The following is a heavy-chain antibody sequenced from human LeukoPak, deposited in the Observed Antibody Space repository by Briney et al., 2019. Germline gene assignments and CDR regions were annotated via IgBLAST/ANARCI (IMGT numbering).Heavy chain of an antibody. CDR2: LSGDGSST. Sequence: GGSLRLSCVASGXTFSTYWMHWVRQAPGKGRLWVSRLSGDGSSTRFADSLKGRFTISRDNAKNTLYLQMNSLRAEDTAVYFCARASTTVPNLLDNWGQGTLVTVSS. D-gene: IGHD4-17*01. V-gene: IGHV3-74*01. CDR1: GXTFSTYW. J-gene: IGHJ4*02. CDR3: ARASTTVPNLLDN.